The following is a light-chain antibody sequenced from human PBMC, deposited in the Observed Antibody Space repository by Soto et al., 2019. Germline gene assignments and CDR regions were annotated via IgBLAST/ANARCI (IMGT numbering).Light chain of an antibody. CDR3: QQRSNWPIT. V-gene: IGKV3-11*01. CDR1: QSLSSD. Sequence: IGLTKSPATLSLSPGERATLSCRASQSLSSDLAWYQQKPGQAPRLLIYGASARATGIPVRFSGSGSGTDFTLTISSLEPEDFAVYYCQQRSNWPITFGQGTRLEIK. J-gene: IGKJ5*01. CDR2: GAS.